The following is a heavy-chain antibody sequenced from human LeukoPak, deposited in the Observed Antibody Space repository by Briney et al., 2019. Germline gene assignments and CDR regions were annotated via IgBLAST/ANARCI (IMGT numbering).Heavy chain of an antibody. CDR1: GGSFSGYY. CDR2: IYYSGST. V-gene: IGHV4-59*08. Sequence: PSETLSLTCAVYGGSFSGYYWSWIRQPPGKGLEWIGYIYYSGSTNYNPSLKSRVTISVDTSKNQFSLKLSSVTAADTAVYYCARHRNSYGFYNWFDPWGQGTLVTVSS. J-gene: IGHJ5*02. D-gene: IGHD5-18*01. CDR3: ARHRNSYGFYNWFDP.